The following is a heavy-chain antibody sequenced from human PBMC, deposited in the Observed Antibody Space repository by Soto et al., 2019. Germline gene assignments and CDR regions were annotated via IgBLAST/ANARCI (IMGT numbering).Heavy chain of an antibody. CDR1: GNSFNNW. CDR2: IYPGDSDT. D-gene: IGHD2-15*01. CDR3: AIFLFDNIVYEVDN. Sequence: PGESLKISCKGLGNSFNNWIGWVRQMPGKGLEWVGIIYPGDSDTRYSPSFQGQVTISADKSISTAYLQWSSLKPSDSAMYYCAIFLFDNIVYEVDNWGPETVLPISS. V-gene: IGHV5-51*01. J-gene: IGHJ4*02.